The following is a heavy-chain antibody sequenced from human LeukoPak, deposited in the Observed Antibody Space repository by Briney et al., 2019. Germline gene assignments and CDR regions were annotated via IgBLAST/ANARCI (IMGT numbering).Heavy chain of an antibody. CDR2: ISGFGVSK. J-gene: IGHJ4*02. Sequence: GGSLRLSCAASGFTFSNYAMSWVRQAPGKGLEWVSGISGFGVSKYYADSVKGRFTISRDKSRNTLYLQMNSLRVEDTAIYYCAKGGGDWDGYFFDYWGQGTLVTVSS. CDR3: AKGGGDWDGYFFDY. CDR1: GFTFSNYA. V-gene: IGHV3-23*01. D-gene: IGHD2-21*02.